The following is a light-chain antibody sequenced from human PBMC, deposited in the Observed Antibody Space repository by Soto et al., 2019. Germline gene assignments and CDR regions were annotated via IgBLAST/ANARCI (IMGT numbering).Light chain of an antibody. J-gene: IGKJ1*01. V-gene: IGKV3-15*01. Sequence: EIVMTQSPATLSVSPGERATLSCRASQSVSSNLAWYQQKPGQAPRLLIYGASTRATGIPARFSGSGSGTAFTLTISSLQSEDFAVYYCQHYHNWPPWTFGQGTRVEIK. CDR3: QHYHNWPPWT. CDR2: GAS. CDR1: QSVSSN.